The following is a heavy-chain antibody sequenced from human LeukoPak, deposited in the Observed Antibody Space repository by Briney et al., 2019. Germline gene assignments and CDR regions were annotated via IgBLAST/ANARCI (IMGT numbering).Heavy chain of an antibody. D-gene: IGHD1-1*01. CDR1: GYTFTGYF. V-gene: IGHV1-2*06. Sequence: ASVKVSCKASGYTFTGYFMHWVRQAPGQGLEWMGRINPNSGGTDYARKFQGRVTMTRDTSINTAYMELSRLSSDDTAVYYCAIEFNNNWPFDYWGQGTLVTVSS. J-gene: IGHJ4*02. CDR3: AIEFNNNWPFDY. CDR2: INPNSGGT.